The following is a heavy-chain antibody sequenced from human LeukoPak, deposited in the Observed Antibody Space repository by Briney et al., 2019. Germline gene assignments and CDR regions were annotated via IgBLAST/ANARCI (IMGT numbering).Heavy chain of an antibody. CDR1: GGSINFYY. CDR3: TRESRLEYI. J-gene: IGHJ6*02. D-gene: IGHD1-1*01. V-gene: IGHV4-4*07. CDR2: IHSGGNT. Sequence: PSETLSLTCTVSGGSINFYYWSWIRQPAGKGLEWIGRIHSGGNTNYNPSLKSRVTMSVDTSKNHFSLNVSPVTAADTAVYYCTRESRLEYIWGQGTTVTVSS.